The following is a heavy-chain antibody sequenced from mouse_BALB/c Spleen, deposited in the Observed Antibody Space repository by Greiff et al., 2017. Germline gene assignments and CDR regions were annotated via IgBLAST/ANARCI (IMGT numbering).Heavy chain of an antibody. CDR1: GYTFTSYW. D-gene: IGHD2-2*01. CDR2: IYPGDGDT. Sequence: VQLQQSGAELARPGASVKLSCKASGYTFTSYWMQWVKQRPGQGLEWIGAIYPGDGDTRYTQKFKGKATLTADKSSSTAYMQLSSLASEDSAVYYCASGLYYGYDGDYWGQGTTLTVSS. V-gene: IGHV1-87*01. J-gene: IGHJ2*01. CDR3: ASGLYYGYDGDY.